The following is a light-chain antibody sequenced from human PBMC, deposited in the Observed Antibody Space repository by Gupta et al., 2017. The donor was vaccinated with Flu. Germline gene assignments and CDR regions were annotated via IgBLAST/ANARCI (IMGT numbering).Light chain of an antibody. CDR1: SSNVGGYNY. CDR3: HSYAGSNNPWV. CDR2: AVS. V-gene: IGLV2-8*01. Sequence: QSALTHTPSASGSRGLSVTISCTGHSSNVGGYNYVSWYQQHPGKAPKLMIYAVSKRPSGVPERFSGSKSGNTASLTVSWLEAEDEADYYCHSYAGSNNPWVFGGGTKLTVL. J-gene: IGLJ2*01.